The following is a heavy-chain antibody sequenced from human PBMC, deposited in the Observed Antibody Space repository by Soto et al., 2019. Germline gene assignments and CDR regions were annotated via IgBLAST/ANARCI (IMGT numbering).Heavy chain of an antibody. Sequence: GGSLRLSCAASGFTFSSYAMHWVRQAPGKGLEWVAVISYDGSNKYYADSVKGRFTISRDNSKNTLYLQMNSLRAEDTAVYYCARDRNLGGWPYWYFDLWGRDTLVTVSS. CDR3: ARDRNLGGWPYWYFDL. CDR1: GFTFSSYA. J-gene: IGHJ2*01. V-gene: IGHV3-30-3*01. D-gene: IGHD6-19*01. CDR2: ISYDGSNK.